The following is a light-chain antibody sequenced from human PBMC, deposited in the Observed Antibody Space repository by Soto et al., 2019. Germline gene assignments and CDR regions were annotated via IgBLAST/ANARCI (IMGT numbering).Light chain of an antibody. Sequence: DIVLTQSPDSLAVSLGERATINCKSSQSVLYSSNNQNYLAWYQQKPGQPPKLLIYWASTRESGVPDRFSGSGSGTDLTLTISSLQAEDVAVYYCQQYYSTLWTFGQGTKVEIK. CDR3: QQYYSTLWT. CDR2: WAS. V-gene: IGKV4-1*01. J-gene: IGKJ1*01. CDR1: QSVLYSSNNQNY.